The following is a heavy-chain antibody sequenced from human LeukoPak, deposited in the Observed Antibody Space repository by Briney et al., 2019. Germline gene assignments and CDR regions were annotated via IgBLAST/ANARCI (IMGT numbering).Heavy chain of an antibody. CDR3: ARDWGDTYYYDSSGYYGAPPGDY. D-gene: IGHD3-22*01. V-gene: IGHV4-39*07. J-gene: IGHJ4*02. CDR2: IYYSGST. Sequence: PSETLSLTCTVSGGSISSSSYYWGWIRQPPGKGLEWIGSIYYSGSTYYNPSLKSRVTISVDTSKNQFSLKLSSVTAADTAVYYCARDWGDTYYYDSSGYYGAPPGDYWGQGTLVTVSS. CDR1: GGSISSSSYY.